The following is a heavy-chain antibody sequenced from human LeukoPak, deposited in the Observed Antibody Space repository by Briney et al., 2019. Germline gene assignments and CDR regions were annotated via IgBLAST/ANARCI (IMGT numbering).Heavy chain of an antibody. CDR2: ISAYNGNT. V-gene: IGHV1-18*01. J-gene: IGHJ4*02. Sequence: DSVKVTCKASGYTFTSYGISWVRQAPGQGLEWMGWISAYNGNTNYAQNLQGRVTVTTDTSTSTAYMELRSLRSDDTAVYYCARVNNYDILSSFDYWGQGTLVTVSS. CDR1: GYTFTSYG. CDR3: ARVNNYDILSSFDY. D-gene: IGHD3-9*01.